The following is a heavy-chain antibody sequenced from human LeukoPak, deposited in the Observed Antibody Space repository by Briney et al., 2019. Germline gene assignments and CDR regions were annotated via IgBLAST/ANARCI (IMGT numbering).Heavy chain of an antibody. CDR3: ARRPGN. V-gene: IGHV3-53*01. Sequence: PGGSRRLSCVASGFAVGSNYMSGVRQAPGKGLEWVSLIYSGGAIRYADSVKGRFTISRDSSKNTLFLQMNDLTVEDTARYYCARRPGNWGQGILVTVSS. CDR1: GFAVGSNY. J-gene: IGHJ4*02. CDR2: IYSGGAI. D-gene: IGHD1-14*01.